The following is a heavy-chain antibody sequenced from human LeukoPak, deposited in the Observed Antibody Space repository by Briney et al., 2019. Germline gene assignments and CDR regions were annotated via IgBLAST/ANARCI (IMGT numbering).Heavy chain of an antibody. D-gene: IGHD3-22*01. V-gene: IGHV3-23*01. CDR1: GFTFSSYA. CDR2: ISGSGGST. Sequence: GGSLRLSCAASGFTFSSYAMSWVRQAPGKRLEWVSAISGSGGSTYYADSVKGRFTISRDNSKNTLYLQMNSLRAEDTAVYYCAKDSHALNYYDSSGYYRTEYFQHWGQGTLVTVSS. J-gene: IGHJ1*01. CDR3: AKDSHALNYYDSSGYYRTEYFQH.